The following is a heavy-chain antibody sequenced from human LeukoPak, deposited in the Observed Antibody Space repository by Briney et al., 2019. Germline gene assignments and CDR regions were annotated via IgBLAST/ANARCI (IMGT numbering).Heavy chain of an antibody. V-gene: IGHV4-4*02. CDR1: GDSMSSIDW. CDR2: IHHTGST. CDR3: AANGYYTIEY. J-gene: IGHJ4*02. D-gene: IGHD1-26*01. Sequence: SGTLSLTCAVSGDSMSSIDWWSWVRQPPGNGLEWIGEIHHTGSTNYNPSLKSRVTISVDKSKNQFSLNFNSMSAADSAVYYCAANGYYTIEYWGQGTLVTVSS.